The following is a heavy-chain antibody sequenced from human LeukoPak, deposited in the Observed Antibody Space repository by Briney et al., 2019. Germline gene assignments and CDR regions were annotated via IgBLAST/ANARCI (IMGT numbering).Heavy chain of an antibody. V-gene: IGHV4-30-4*01. D-gene: IGHD6-13*01. Sequence: SETLSLTCTVSGGSISSYYWSWIRQPPGKGLEWIGYIYYSGSTYYNPSLKSRVTISVDTSKNQFSLKLSSVTAADTAVYYCAREARQQLASDYWGQGTLVTVSS. CDR2: IYYSGST. J-gene: IGHJ4*02. CDR1: GGSISSYY. CDR3: AREARQQLASDY.